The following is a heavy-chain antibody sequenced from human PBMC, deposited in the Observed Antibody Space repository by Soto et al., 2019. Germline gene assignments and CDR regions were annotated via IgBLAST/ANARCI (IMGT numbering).Heavy chain of an antibody. Sequence: SVKVSCKASGGSFSGYAISWVRQAPGQGLEWMGGIVPQFRTSKYAQKFQGRVTITADKSTNTAYMELRSLRSEDTAVYYCVRIVVPGFGSYYGTDVWGQGTTVTVSS. V-gene: IGHV1-69*06. D-gene: IGHD2-21*01. CDR1: GGSFSGYA. CDR3: VRIVVPGFGSYYGTDV. CDR2: IVPQFRTS. J-gene: IGHJ6*02.